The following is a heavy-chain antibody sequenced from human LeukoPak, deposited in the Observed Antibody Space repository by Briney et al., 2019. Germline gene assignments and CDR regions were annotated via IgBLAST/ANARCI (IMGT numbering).Heavy chain of an antibody. Sequence: PGGSLRLSCTVSGFTISSNSMSWVHQAPGKGLEWVSFIYSSVTHYSDSVKGRFTISRDNSKNTLFLQMNSLRAEDTAVYYCANLDFGFGTSFDYWGQGTLVTVSS. V-gene: IGHV3-53*01. CDR2: IYSSVT. CDR1: GFTISSNS. D-gene: IGHD3-10*01. CDR3: ANLDFGFGTSFDY. J-gene: IGHJ4*02.